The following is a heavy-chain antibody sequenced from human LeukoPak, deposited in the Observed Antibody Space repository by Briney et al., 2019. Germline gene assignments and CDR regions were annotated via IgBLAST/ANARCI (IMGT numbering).Heavy chain of an antibody. CDR3: AKSREAFDI. J-gene: IGHJ3*02. CDR1: GFTFSSYG. D-gene: IGHD1-26*01. V-gene: IGHV3-33*06. Sequence: GGSLRLSCAASGFTFSSYGMHWVRQAPGKGLEWVAVIWYDGSNKYYADSVKGRFTISRDNSKNTLYLQMNSLRAEDTAVYYCAKSREAFDIWGQGTMVTVSS. CDR2: IWYDGSNK.